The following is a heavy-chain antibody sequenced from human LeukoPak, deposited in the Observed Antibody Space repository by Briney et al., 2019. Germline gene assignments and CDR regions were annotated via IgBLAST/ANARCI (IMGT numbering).Heavy chain of an antibody. CDR1: GFTFSNYA. Sequence: GGSLRLSCVASGFTFSNYAMHWVRQAPGKGLEWVAVISYDGSNKYYADSVKGRFTISRDNSKNTLYLQMNSLRAEDTAVYYCARGRYYYDSSGYDKFDYWGQGTLVTVSS. D-gene: IGHD3-22*01. CDR2: ISYDGSNK. V-gene: IGHV3-30*04. CDR3: ARGRYYYDSSGYDKFDY. J-gene: IGHJ4*02.